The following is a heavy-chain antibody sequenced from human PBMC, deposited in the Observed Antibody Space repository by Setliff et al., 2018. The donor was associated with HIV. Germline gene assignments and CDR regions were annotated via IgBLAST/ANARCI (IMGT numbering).Heavy chain of an antibody. J-gene: IGHJ4*02. CDR2: IYWDDDK. CDR3: AHCMVSEWGVSRGYPFDY. CDR1: GFSLSTSGVG. Sequence: SGPTLVNPTQTLTLTCTFSGFSLSTSGVGVGWIRQPPGKALEWLALIYWDDDKRSSPSLKNRVTITKDTSKNRVVLTMTNLDPVDTATYYCAHCMVSEWGVSRGYPFDYWGQGTLVTVSS. V-gene: IGHV2-5*02. D-gene: IGHD3-22*01.